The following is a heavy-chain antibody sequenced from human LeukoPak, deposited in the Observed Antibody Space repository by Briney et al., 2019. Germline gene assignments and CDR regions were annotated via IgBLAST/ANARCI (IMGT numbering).Heavy chain of an antibody. Sequence: GGSLRLSCAASGFTFSSSGKHWVRQAPGKGLEWVTFIRYDGGEKFYADSVRGRFTISRDNPKNTLYLQMNSLRTEDTAVYYCAKDNPIEVVPGLGPGNWGQGTLVTVSS. J-gene: IGHJ4*02. CDR3: AKDNPIEVVPGLGPGN. CDR1: GFTFSSSG. D-gene: IGHD2-2*01. V-gene: IGHV3-30*02. CDR2: IRYDGGEK.